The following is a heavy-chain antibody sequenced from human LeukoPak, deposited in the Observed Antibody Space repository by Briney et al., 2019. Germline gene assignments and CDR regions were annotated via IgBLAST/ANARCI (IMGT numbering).Heavy chain of an antibody. CDR3: AKGVYGSRTTSFADY. Sequence: GGSLRLSCAASGFIFSSYGMHWVRQAPGKGLEWVAVISHDGSDKYYADPVKGRFTISRDNSKNTLYLQMNSLRVEDTAVYYCAKGVYGSRTTSFADYWGQGTLVTVSS. CDR1: GFIFSSYG. J-gene: IGHJ4*02. V-gene: IGHV3-30*18. CDR2: ISHDGSDK. D-gene: IGHD3-10*01.